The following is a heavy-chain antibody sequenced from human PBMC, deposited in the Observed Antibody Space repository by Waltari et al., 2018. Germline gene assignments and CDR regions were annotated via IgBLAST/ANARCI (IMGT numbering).Heavy chain of an antibody. V-gene: IGHV3-23*01. D-gene: IGHD6-13*01. Sequence: EVQLLESGGGLVQPGGSLRLSCYASGFTFVGYSMTWVRQAPGKGLEWVSSISGPALTTFYADSVKGRFSVSRDNSKNTLYLQINGLRADDTAVYYCAKAGGIAAAEFQFDFWGRGTLVTVSS. CDR3: AKAGGIAAAEFQFDF. J-gene: IGHJ4*02. CDR2: ISGPALTT. CDR1: GFTFVGYS.